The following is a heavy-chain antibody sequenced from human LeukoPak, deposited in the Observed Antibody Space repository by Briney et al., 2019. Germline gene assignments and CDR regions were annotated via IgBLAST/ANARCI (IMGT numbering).Heavy chain of an antibody. CDR3: TTYTTGSFTY. CDR1: GITFSKAW. D-gene: IGHD2-2*02. V-gene: IGHV3-15*01. CDR2: IKTKTDGGTT. J-gene: IGHJ4*02. Sequence: GGSLRLSCAASGITFSKAWMNWVRQAPGKGLEWVGRIKTKTDGGTTDYAAPVKGRFTISRDDSENTLYLQMDSLKAEDTAVYFCTTYTTGSFTYWGQGTLVAVSS.